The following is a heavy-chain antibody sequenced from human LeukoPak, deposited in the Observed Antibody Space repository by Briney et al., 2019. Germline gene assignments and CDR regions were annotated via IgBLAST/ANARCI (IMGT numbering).Heavy chain of an antibody. CDR2: IYYTGST. D-gene: IGHD3-16*01. J-gene: IGHJ4*02. Sequence: SETLSLTCIVSGDSINYYYWSWIRQPPGKGLEWIGYIYYTGSTNYNPSLKSRVTMSVDTSKNHFSLKLSSVTAADTAVYYCARLGSYFDYWGQRTLVTVST. CDR3: ARLGSYFDY. CDR1: GDSINYYY. V-gene: IGHV4-59*08.